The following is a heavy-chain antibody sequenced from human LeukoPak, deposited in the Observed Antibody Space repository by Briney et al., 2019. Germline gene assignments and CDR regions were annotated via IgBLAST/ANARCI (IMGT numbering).Heavy chain of an antibody. D-gene: IGHD2-15*01. CDR3: AREVVVAATTETYYYGMDV. Sequence: SGGSLRLSCAASGFTFSSYWMNWARQAPGKGLEWVASINHNGNVNYYVDSVKGRFTISRDNAKNSLYLQMNSLRAEDTAVYYCAREVVVAATTETYYYGMDVWGQGTTVTVSS. J-gene: IGHJ6*02. V-gene: IGHV3-7*01. CDR1: GFTFSSYW. CDR2: INHNGNVN.